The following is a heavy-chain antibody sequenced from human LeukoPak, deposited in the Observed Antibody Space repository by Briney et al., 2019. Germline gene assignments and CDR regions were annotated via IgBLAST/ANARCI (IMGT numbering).Heavy chain of an antibody. V-gene: IGHV1-18*01. CDR3: ARDLFPLIAARFDYDAFDI. Sequence: GESLKISCKASGYTFTSYGISWVRQAPGQGLEWMGWISAYNGNTNYAQKLQGRVTMTTDTSTSTAYMELRSLRSDDTAVYYCARDLFPLIAARFDYDAFDIWGQGTMVTVSS. D-gene: IGHD6-6*01. J-gene: IGHJ3*02. CDR1: GYTFTSYG. CDR2: ISAYNGNT.